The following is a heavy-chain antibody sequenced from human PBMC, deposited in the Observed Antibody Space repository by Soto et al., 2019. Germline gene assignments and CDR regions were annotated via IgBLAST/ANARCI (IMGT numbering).Heavy chain of an antibody. Sequence: GESLKLSCRCSGYSFTSYWISCVLQMPGKGLEWMGRIDPIDSYTNYSPSFQGHVTISADKSISTAYLQWSSLKASDTAMYYCARHFEGPAGTDYWGQGTLVTVSS. CDR1: GYSFTSYW. J-gene: IGHJ4*02. D-gene: IGHD3-9*01. CDR2: IDPIDSYT. CDR3: ARHFEGPAGTDY. V-gene: IGHV5-10-1*01.